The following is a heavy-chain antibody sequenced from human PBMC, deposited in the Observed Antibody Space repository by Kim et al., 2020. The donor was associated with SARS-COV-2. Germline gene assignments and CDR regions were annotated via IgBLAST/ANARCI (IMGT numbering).Heavy chain of an antibody. D-gene: IGHD3-10*01. V-gene: IGHV1-3*01. CDR3: ARDPSGEFRYFDY. J-gene: IGHJ4*02. CDR1: GYTFTSYA. CDR2: INAGNGNT. Sequence: ASVKVSCKASGYTFTSYAMHWVRQAPGQRLEWMGWINAGNGNTKYSQKFQGRVTITRDTSASTAYMELSSLRSEDTAVYYCARDPSGEFRYFDYWGQGTLVTVSS.